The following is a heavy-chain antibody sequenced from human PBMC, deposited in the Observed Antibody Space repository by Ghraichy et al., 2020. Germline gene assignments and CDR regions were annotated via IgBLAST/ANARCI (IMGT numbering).Heavy chain of an antibody. D-gene: IGHD6-13*01. V-gene: IGHV3-23*01. J-gene: IGHJ4*02. Sequence: GGSLRLSCAASGFTFNNNAMNWVRQAPGKGLEWVSTISGSGDSTFYADSVEGRFTISRDNSKNTLSLQMNSLRVEDTAVYYCATGPYSNTWYFIVYWGQGTLVTVSS. CDR1: GFTFNNNA. CDR3: ATGPYSNTWYFIVY. CDR2: ISGSGDST.